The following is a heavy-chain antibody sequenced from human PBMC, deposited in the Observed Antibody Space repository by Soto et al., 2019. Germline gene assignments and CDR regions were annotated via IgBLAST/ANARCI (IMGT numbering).Heavy chain of an antibody. CDR3: ARIWLDDASFDY. CDR1: GYTFTSYA. Sequence: GASVKVSCKASGYTFTSYAMHWVRQAPGQRLEWMGWINAGNGNTKYSQKFQGRVTITRDTSASTAYMELSSLRSEDTAVYYCARIWLDDASFDYWGQGTLVTVSS. D-gene: IGHD6-19*01. CDR2: INAGNGNT. J-gene: IGHJ4*02. V-gene: IGHV1-3*01.